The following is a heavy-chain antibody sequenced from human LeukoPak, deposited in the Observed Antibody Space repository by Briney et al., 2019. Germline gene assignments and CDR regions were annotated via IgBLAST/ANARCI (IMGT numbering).Heavy chain of an antibody. CDR3: ARDCCSSGWSGDNFDY. CDR2: ISYDGSNK. D-gene: IGHD6-19*01. V-gene: IGHV3-30-3*01. Sequence: PGGSLRLSCAASGFTFSSYAMHWVRQAPGKGLEWVAVISYDGSNKYYADSVKGRFTISRDNSKNTLYLQMNSLRAEDTAVYYCARDCCSSGWSGDNFDYWGQGTLVTVSS. J-gene: IGHJ4*02. CDR1: GFTFSSYA.